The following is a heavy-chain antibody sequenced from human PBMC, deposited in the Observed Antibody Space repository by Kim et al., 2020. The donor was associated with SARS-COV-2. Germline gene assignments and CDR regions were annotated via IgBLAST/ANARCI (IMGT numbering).Heavy chain of an antibody. D-gene: IGHD3-22*01. CDR2: IKSKTDGGTT. V-gene: IGHV3-15*01. Sequence: GGSLRLSCAASGFTFSNAWMSWVRQAPGKGLEWVGRIKSKTDGGTTDYAAPVKGRFTISRDDSKNTLYLQMNSLKTEDTAVYYCTTDADYYDSSGYYSGWLAFDIWGQGTMVTVSS. CDR3: TTDADYYDSSGYYSGWLAFDI. J-gene: IGHJ3*02. CDR1: GFTFSNAW.